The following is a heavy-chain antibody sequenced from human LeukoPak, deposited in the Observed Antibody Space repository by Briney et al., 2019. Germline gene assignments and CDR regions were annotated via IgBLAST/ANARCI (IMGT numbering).Heavy chain of an antibody. J-gene: IGHJ5*02. D-gene: IGHD6-13*01. CDR1: GGSVSSGSYY. Sequence: KSSETLSLTCTVSGGSVSSGSYYWSWIRQPPGKGLEWIGYIYYSGSTYYNPSLKSRVTISVDTSKNQFSLKLSSVTAADTAVYYCARDSTQKGMAAADTYNWFDPWGQGTLVTVSS. CDR3: ARDSTQKGMAAADTYNWFDP. V-gene: IGHV4-61*01. CDR2: IYYSGST.